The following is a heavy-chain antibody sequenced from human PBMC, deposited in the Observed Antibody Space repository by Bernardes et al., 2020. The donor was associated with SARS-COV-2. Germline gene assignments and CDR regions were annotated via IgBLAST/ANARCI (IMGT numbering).Heavy chain of an antibody. D-gene: IGHD3-10*01. Sequence: GGSLRLSCAASGFTVSNTWMNWVRQVPGKGLVWVSRIRDYDSRTDYADSVKGRFTMSRDNAKNTVNLQMNNLRVENTAIYYCARYMVGPYDQWRQGTLVTVSA. J-gene: IGHJ5*02. CDR2: IRDYDSRT. CDR3: ARYMVGPYDQ. CDR1: GFTVSNTW. V-gene: IGHV3-74*01.